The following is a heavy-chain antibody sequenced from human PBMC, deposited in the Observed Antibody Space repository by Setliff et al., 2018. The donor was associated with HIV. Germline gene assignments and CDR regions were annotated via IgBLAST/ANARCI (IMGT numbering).Heavy chain of an antibody. Sequence: LRLSCAASGFTLSNTYMAWVRQAPGKRPEWVSTLYGSGDTYHADSVKGRFTLSRDTSKNTMFLQMNSLRHEDTAVYFCARVRLYNSALDYWGQGTLVTVSS. CDR1: GFTLSNTY. J-gene: IGHJ4*02. V-gene: IGHV3-66*02. D-gene: IGHD3-22*01. CDR2: LYGSGDT. CDR3: ARVRLYNSALDY.